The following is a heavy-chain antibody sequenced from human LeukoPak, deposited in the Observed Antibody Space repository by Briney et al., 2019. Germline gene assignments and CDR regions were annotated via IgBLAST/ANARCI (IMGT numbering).Heavy chain of an antibody. J-gene: IGHJ6*03. CDR3: ARVLDTIFHYYMDV. D-gene: IGHD3-3*01. V-gene: IGHV3-23*01. Sequence: GGSLRLSCAASGFTFSSYGMSWVRQAPGKGLEWVSAISGSGGSTYYADSVKGRFTISRDNSKNTLYLQMNSLRAEDTAVYYCARVLDTIFHYYMDVWGKGTTVTVSS. CDR2: ISGSGGST. CDR1: GFTFSSYG.